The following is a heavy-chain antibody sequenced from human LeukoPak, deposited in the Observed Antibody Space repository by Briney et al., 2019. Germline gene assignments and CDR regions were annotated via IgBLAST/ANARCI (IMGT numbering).Heavy chain of an antibody. CDR3: ARAHCTGDSCYSAWFDP. D-gene: IGHD2-15*01. V-gene: IGHV1-2*02. J-gene: IGHJ5*02. CDR1: GYSFTDYY. CDR2: INPNSGAT. Sequence: ASVKVSCKASGYSFTDYYMHWVRQAPGQGLEWMGWINPNSGATNYAQKLQYRVTMTRGTSISTAYMELNGLRSDDTAVYYCARAHCTGDSCYSAWFDPWGQGTLVTVS.